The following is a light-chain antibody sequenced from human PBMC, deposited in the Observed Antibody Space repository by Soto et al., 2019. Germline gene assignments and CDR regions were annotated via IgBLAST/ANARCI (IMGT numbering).Light chain of an antibody. Sequence: DIQMTQSPSTLSASAGDRVTITCRASQSISPYLAWYQQKPGKAPKLLIYMESSLQSGVTSRFSGSGSGTEFTLTISSLQPDDFATYYCQQSNSYPWTFGQGTQVDIK. CDR3: QQSNSYPWT. J-gene: IGKJ1*01. V-gene: IGKV1-5*03. CDR1: QSISPY. CDR2: MES.